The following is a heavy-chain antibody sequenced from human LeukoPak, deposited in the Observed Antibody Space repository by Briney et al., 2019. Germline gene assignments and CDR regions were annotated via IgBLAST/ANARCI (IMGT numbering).Heavy chain of an antibody. D-gene: IGHD3-16*01. Sequence: GGSLSLSCEASGFIFSDYWMTWVRQAPGKGLEWVANMNQDGSEKDYVDSVKGRFTISRVNARNSLYLQMGSLRAEDTAVYYCATYTHWVAGDVWGQGTTVTVSS. J-gene: IGHJ6*02. CDR2: MNQDGSEK. CDR3: ATYTHWVAGDV. V-gene: IGHV3-7*01. CDR1: GFIFSDYW.